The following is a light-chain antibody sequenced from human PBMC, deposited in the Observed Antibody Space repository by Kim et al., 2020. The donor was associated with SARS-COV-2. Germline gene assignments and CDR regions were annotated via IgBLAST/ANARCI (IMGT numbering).Light chain of an antibody. CDR2: LTGDGRH. V-gene: IGLV4-69*01. CDR3: QTWGTGGV. Sequence: GASVSLTCTLNSGQNSFAIAWHQQQPGKGPRYLMRLTGDGRHNRGDGIPDRFSGSSSGAERYLTISSVQPEDEADYYCQTWGTGGVFGGGTKVTVL. J-gene: IGLJ3*02. CDR1: SGQNSFA.